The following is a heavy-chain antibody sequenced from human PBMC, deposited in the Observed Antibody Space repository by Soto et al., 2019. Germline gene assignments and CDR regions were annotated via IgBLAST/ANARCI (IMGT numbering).Heavy chain of an antibody. J-gene: IGHJ4*01. Sequence: DSVKGRFTISRDNAKNSLNLQMDSLRAEDTAVYYCANTHIRYTGWSGAFWCQGAMVTVSS. V-gene: IGHV3-7*01. D-gene: IGHD6-19*01. CDR3: ANTHIRYTGWSGAF.